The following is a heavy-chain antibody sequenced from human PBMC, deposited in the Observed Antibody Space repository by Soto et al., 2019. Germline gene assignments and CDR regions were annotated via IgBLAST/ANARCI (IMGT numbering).Heavy chain of an antibody. CDR3: ARGYSGSYRDGMDV. CDR2: IIPIFGTA. V-gene: IGHV1-69*12. Sequence: QVQLVQSGAEVKKPGSSVKVSCKASGGTFSSYAISWVRQAPGQGLEWMGGIIPIFGTANYAQKFQGRVTXXAXEXXSTAYMELSSLRSEDTAVYYCARGYSGSYRDGMDVWGQGTTVTVSS. D-gene: IGHD1-26*01. CDR1: GGTFSSYA. J-gene: IGHJ6*02.